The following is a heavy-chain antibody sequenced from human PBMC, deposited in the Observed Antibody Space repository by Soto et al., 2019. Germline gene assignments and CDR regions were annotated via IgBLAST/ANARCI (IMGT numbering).Heavy chain of an antibody. J-gene: IGHJ4*02. Sequence: SETLSLTCSVSGDSLSSGGYSWTWIRQPPGRGLEWIGFIYYAGSTKYSPSLNSRVTISVDTSKNQFSLTVTSVTAADTAVYYRARRIVATETFDYWGQGTLVTVSS. D-gene: IGHD5-12*01. CDR3: ARRIVATETFDY. CDR1: GDSLSSGGYS. CDR2: IYYAGST. V-gene: IGHV4-61*08.